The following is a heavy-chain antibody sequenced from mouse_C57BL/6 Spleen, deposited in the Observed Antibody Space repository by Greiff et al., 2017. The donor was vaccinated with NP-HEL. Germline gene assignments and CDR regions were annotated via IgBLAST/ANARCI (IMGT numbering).Heavy chain of an antibody. CDR1: GFTFSDYG. CDR3: ARGLGRGYFDV. J-gene: IGHJ1*03. CDR2: ISSGSSTI. V-gene: IGHV5-17*01. D-gene: IGHD4-1*01. Sequence: EVQLVESGGGLVKPGGSLKLSCAASGFTFSDYGMHWVRQAPEKGLEGVAYISSGSSTIYYADTVKGRFTISKDNAKNTLFLQMTSLRSEDTAMYYCARGLGRGYFDVWGTGTTVTVSS.